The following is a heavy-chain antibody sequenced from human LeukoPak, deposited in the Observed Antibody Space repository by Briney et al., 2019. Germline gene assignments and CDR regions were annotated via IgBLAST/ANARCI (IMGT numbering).Heavy chain of an antibody. D-gene: IGHD6-13*01. CDR2: ISSSDSII. CDR3: ARDRIAAAGNDAFDI. V-gene: IGHV3-48*03. Sequence: GGSLRLSCAASGFTFSSYEMHWVRQAPGKGLEWVSYISSSDSIIYYADSVKGRFTISRDNAKNSLYLQMNSLRAEDTAVYYCARDRIAAAGNDAFDIWGQGTMVTVSS. J-gene: IGHJ3*02. CDR1: GFTFSSYE.